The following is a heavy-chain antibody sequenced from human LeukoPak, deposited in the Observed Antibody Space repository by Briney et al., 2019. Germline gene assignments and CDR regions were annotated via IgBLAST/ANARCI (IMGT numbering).Heavy chain of an antibody. V-gene: IGHV4-34*01. D-gene: IGHD6-19*01. CDR2: INHSGST. CDR1: GDSFSGYY. CDR3: ARGHFLGSGWYRVGYYYGMDV. J-gene: IGHJ6*02. Sequence: KPSETLSLTCAVYGDSFSGYYWSWIRQPPGKGLEWIGEINHSGSTNYNPSLKSRDTISVDTSKNQFSLKLSSVTAADTAVYYCARGHFLGSGWYRVGYYYGMDVWGQGTTVTVSS.